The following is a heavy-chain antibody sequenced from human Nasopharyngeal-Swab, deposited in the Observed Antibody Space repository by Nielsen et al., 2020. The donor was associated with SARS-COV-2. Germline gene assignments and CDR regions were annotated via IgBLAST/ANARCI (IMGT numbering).Heavy chain of an antibody. CDR3: ARAICSSTSCYHYYMDV. CDR1: GYTFTSYG. Sequence: ASVKASCKASGYTFTSYGISWVRQAPGQGLEWMGWISAYNGNTNYAQKLQGRVTMTTDTSTSTAYMELRSLRSDDTAVYYCARAICSSTSCYHYYMDVWGKGTTVTVSS. J-gene: IGHJ6*03. CDR2: ISAYNGNT. D-gene: IGHD2-2*01. V-gene: IGHV1-18*01.